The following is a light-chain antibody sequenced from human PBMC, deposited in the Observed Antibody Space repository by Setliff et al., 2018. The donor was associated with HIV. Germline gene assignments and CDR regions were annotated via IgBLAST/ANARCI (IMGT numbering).Light chain of an antibody. V-gene: IGKV3-20*01. CDR1: QSVSSNY. CDR3: QQYGSSRT. CDR2: GAS. Sequence: EIVLTQSPGILSLSPGERATLSCRASQSVSSNYLAWYQQKPGQAPRLLIYGASSRATDIPDRFSGSGSGTDFTLTISRLEPEDFAVYYCQQYGSSRTFGQGTKVDIK. J-gene: IGKJ1*01.